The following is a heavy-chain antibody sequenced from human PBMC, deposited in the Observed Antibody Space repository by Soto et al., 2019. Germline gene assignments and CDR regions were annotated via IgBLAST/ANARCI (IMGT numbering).Heavy chain of an antibody. J-gene: IGHJ6*01. V-gene: IGHV3-48*02. D-gene: IGHD3-10*01. Sequence: WGSLRVSCASSVFTFSIYSMNWVGQAPGRGLASVSKISRRSSTIYYADSVKGRFTITRDNAENSLYLQMNSLRDEDTAVYYCARDQASVYFYGAGDHNGMDVWGQGTTVTVSS. CDR2: ISRRSSTI. CDR1: VFTFSIYS. CDR3: ARDQASVYFYGAGDHNGMDV.